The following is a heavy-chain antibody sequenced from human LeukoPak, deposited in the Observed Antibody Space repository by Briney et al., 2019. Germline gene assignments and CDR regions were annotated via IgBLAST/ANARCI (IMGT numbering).Heavy chain of an antibody. CDR2: ISSDGSNK. D-gene: IGHD1-26*01. CDR1: GFTVSSNY. Sequence: GGSLRLSCAASGFTVSSNYMSWVRQAPGKGLEWVAVISSDGSNKYYPDSVKGRFTISRDNPKNSLYLQMNSLRAEDTAVYYCARAWELRSFDYWGQGTLVTVSS. CDR3: ARAWELRSFDY. V-gene: IGHV3-30*03. J-gene: IGHJ4*02.